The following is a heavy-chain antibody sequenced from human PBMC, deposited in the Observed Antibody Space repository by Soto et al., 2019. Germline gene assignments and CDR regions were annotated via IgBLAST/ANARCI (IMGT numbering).Heavy chain of an antibody. J-gene: IGHJ4*02. D-gene: IGHD5-12*01. CDR3: ARDLGSGYDPGDY. CDR2: IIPIFGTP. V-gene: IGHV1-69*12. Sequence: QVQLVQSGAEVKKPGSSVKVSCKASGGTFGSYVFNWVRQAPGQGLEWMGGIIPIFGTPNYAQKFQGRVTITADESTNTADMELSSLRSEDTAVFYCARDLGSGYDPGDYWGEGAVVTVSS. CDR1: GGTFGSYV.